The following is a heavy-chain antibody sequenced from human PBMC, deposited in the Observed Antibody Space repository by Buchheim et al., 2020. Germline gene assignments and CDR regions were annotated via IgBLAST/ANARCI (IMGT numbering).Heavy chain of an antibody. V-gene: IGHV3-74*01. CDR3: AKDWAYGMDV. CDR1: GFTFSSSW. D-gene: IGHD3-16*01. Sequence: EVQLVESGGGLVQPGGSLRLSCAASGFTFSSSWMHWVRQAPGKGLVWVSHINSDGSTTSYADSVKGRFIISRDNAKNTAYLQMNSLRVEDTAVYYCAKDWAYGMDVWGQGTT. J-gene: IGHJ6*02. CDR2: INSDGSTT.